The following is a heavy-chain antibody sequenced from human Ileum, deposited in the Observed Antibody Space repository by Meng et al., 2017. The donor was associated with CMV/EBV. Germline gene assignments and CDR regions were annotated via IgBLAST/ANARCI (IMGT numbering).Heavy chain of an antibody. J-gene: IGHJ4*02. D-gene: IGHD3-3*01. CDR3: ARERRGYYSKW. V-gene: IGHV3-30*04. CDR2: ISYDGSQK. CDR1: GFIFSHYA. Sequence: GESLKISFAASGFIFSHYAMHWVRQAPGKGLEWVSMISYDGSQKFYADSVKGRFTISRDGSKNTLFLQMNGLRPDDTAIYYCARERRGYYSKWWGQGPVVPVSS.